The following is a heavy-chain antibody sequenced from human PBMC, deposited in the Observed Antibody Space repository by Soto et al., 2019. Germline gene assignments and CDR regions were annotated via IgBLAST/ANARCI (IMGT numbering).Heavy chain of an antibody. D-gene: IGHD6-19*01. V-gene: IGHV3-23*01. CDR1: GFTFNSCA. Sequence: EVQLLESGGDLVQPGGSLRLSCAASGFTFNSCAMSWVRQAPGKGLEWVSTISYSGGTTYYTYSVKGRFTISRDNSKKTLYLQRDSLRAEDTAIYYCAKKGITVAFDYFDLWCQGTMVTVSP. CDR2: ISYSGGTT. CDR3: AKKGITVAFDYFDL. J-gene: IGHJ3*01.